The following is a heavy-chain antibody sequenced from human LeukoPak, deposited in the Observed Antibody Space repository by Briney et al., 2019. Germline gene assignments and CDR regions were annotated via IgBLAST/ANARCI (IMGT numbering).Heavy chain of an antibody. Sequence: GGSLRLSCAASGFTFSSYGMHWVRQAPGKGLEWVGFIRSKAYGGTTEYAASVKGRFTISRDDSKSIAYLQMNSLKTEDTAVYYCTRGHYYYYMDVWGKGTTVTVSS. J-gene: IGHJ6*03. CDR3: TRGHYYYYMDV. CDR1: GFTFSSYG. CDR2: IRSKAYGGTT. V-gene: IGHV3-49*04.